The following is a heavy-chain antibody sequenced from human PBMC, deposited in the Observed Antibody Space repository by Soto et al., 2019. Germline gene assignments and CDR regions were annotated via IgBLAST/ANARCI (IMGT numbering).Heavy chain of an antibody. CDR1: GYTFTGYY. Sequence: QEQLVKSGAEVKQPGASVKVSCKASGYTFTGYYIHWVRQAPGQGLEWMGWINPKSGDTKYAQKFQGRVTVTRDTSISTAYMELSRLRADDTAVYYCARSSGGYSYNGMDVWGQGTTVTVSS. D-gene: IGHD1-26*01. V-gene: IGHV1-2*02. CDR3: ARSSGGYSYNGMDV. J-gene: IGHJ6*02. CDR2: INPKSGDT.